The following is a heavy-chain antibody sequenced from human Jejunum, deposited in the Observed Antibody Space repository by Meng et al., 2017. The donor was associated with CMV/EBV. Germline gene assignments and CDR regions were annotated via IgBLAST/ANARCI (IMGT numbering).Heavy chain of an antibody. V-gene: IGHV4-61*02. Sequence: QVQLQESGPGLVKPSQTLSRTCTVPGDPVSSQSYYWNWMRQPAGKTMEWIGRIYITYGRSNYNPSLKSRVSMAIDTSKNQFSLNLTSVTAADTAMYYCARGGYSIPDLYQYINYWGRAPWSPSPQ. CDR1: GDPVSSQSYY. CDR3: ARGGYSIPDLYQYINY. D-gene: IGHD2-15*01. J-gene: IGHJ4*02. CDR2: IYITYGRS.